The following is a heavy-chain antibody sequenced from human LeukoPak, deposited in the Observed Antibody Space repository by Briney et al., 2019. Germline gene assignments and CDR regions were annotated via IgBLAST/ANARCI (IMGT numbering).Heavy chain of an antibody. Sequence: GGSLRLSCAASGFTVSSNYMSWVRQAPGKGLEWVSVIYSGGSTYYADSVKGRFTISRDNAENSVYLQMNGLRAEDTAVYYGARDGRAVIAAAPDYWGQGTLVTVSS. V-gene: IGHV3-53*01. CDR3: ARDGRAVIAAAPDY. J-gene: IGHJ4*02. CDR2: IYSGGST. CDR1: GFTVSSNY. D-gene: IGHD6-13*01.